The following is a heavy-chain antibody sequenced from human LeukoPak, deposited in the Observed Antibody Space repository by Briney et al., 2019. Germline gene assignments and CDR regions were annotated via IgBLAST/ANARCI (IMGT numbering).Heavy chain of an antibody. CDR1: GGSISSGGYY. CDR3: ASSTLRGYSSSSGYSQH. CDR2: IYYSGST. Sequence: PSETLSLTCTVSGGSISSGGYYWSWIRQHPGKGLEWIGYIYYSGSTYYNPSLKSRVTISVDTSKNQFSLKLSSVTAADTAVYYCASSTLRGYSSSSGYSQHWGQGTLVTVSS. V-gene: IGHV4-31*03. D-gene: IGHD6-6*01. J-gene: IGHJ1*01.